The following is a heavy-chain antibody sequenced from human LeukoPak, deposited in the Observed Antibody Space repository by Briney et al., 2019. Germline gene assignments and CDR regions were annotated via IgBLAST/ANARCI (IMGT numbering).Heavy chain of an antibody. CDR2: IYNSGST. D-gene: IGHD3-16*01. CDR3: ARWGRYYDYIWRNSGAFDI. V-gene: IGHV4-59*01. Sequence: SETLSLTCTVSGGSISSYYWSWLRQPPGKGLEWIGYIYNSGSTNYNPSLKSRVTISVDTSKNQFSLKLSSVTAADTAVYYCARWGRYYDYIWRNSGAFDIWGQGTMVTVSS. J-gene: IGHJ3*02. CDR1: GGSISSYY.